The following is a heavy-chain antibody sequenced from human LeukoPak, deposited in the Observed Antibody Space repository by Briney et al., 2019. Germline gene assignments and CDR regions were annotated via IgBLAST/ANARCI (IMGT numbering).Heavy chain of an antibody. CDR2: IYYSGST. CDR3: ARVGPGVLRFLEWLPPFDP. J-gene: IGHJ5*02. Sequence: SETLSLTCTVSGGSISSYYWSWIRQPPGKGLEWIGYIYYSGSTNYNPSLKSRVTISVDTSKNQSSLKLSSVTAADTAVYYCARVGPGVLRFLEWLPPFDPWGQGTLVTVSS. V-gene: IGHV4-59*01. D-gene: IGHD3-3*01. CDR1: GGSISSYY.